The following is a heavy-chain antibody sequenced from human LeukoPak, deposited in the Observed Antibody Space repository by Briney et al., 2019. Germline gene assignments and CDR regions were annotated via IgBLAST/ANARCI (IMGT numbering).Heavy chain of an antibody. CDR1: GYTFTSYY. CDR3: AKDVGGYYFTYWSGCFDH. J-gene: IGHJ4*02. D-gene: IGHD3-10*01. CDR2: INPSGGST. V-gene: IGHV1-46*01. Sequence: GASVKVSCKASGYTFTSYYMHWGRQAPGQGLEWMGIINPSGGSTSYAQKFQGRVTMTRDTSTSTVYMELSSLRSEDTAVYYCAKDVGGYYFTYWSGCFDHWGQGTLVTVSS.